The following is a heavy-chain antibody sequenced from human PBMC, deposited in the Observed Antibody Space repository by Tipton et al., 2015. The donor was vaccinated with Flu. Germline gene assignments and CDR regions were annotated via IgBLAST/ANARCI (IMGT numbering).Heavy chain of an antibody. Sequence: QVQLVQSGAEVKKPGASVKVSCKASGYTFTSYDINWVRQATGQGLEWMGWMNPNSGNTGYAQKFQGRVTMTRNTSISTAYMELSSLRSEDTAVYYCARKRYDFWSGYLTSYYYYGMDVWGQGTTVTVSS. CDR1: GYTFTSYD. CDR2: MNPNSGNT. D-gene: IGHD3-3*01. J-gene: IGHJ6*02. CDR3: ARKRYDFWSGYLTSYYYYGMDV. V-gene: IGHV1-8*01.